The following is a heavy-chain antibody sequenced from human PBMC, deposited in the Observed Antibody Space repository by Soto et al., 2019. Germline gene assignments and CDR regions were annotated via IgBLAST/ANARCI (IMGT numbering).Heavy chain of an antibody. V-gene: IGHV3-30-3*01. CDR3: ARDREEMATISAFDI. D-gene: IGHD5-12*01. Sequence: PGGSLRLSCAASGFTFSNHAMSWVRQAPRKGLEWVSVITDDGSNNYYADSVKGRFTISRDNSKNTLYLQMNSLRAEDTAVYYCARDREEMATISAFDIWGQGTMVTVS. J-gene: IGHJ3*02. CDR1: GFTFSNHA. CDR2: ITDDGSNN.